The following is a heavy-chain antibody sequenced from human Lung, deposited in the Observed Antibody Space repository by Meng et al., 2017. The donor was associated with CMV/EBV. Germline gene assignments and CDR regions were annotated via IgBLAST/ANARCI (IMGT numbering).Heavy chain of an antibody. CDR3: ARDVSPPSSAYVGSYYFYALHV. CDR1: GFTFSAYS. V-gene: IGHV3-21*01. Sequence: AGTLRLXCAAYGFTFSAYSLNWVRQAPGKGLEWISAINRSGRNIYYLDSVNGRITIYRDNAKNSLYLQMDTTRAEDTAVYYCARDVSPPSSAYVGSYYFYALHVWGQGXTVTVSS. CDR2: INRSGRNI. J-gene: IGHJ6*02. D-gene: IGHD5-12*01.